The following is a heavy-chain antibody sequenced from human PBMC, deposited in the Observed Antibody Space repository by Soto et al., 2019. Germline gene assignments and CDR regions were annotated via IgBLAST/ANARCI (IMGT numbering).Heavy chain of an antibody. CDR2: IHNSEGT. Sequence: SETLSLTCTVSDGSISGYYWSWIRQPPGKGLEWIGCIHNSEGTRYSASLRSRVTISLDTSKNQFSLKLSSVTAADTAVYYCARQPRGAATVTSVIHWFDPWGQGARVTVSS. CDR1: DGSISGYY. V-gene: IGHV4-59*08. J-gene: IGHJ5*02. D-gene: IGHD4-17*01. CDR3: ARQPRGAATVTSVIHWFDP.